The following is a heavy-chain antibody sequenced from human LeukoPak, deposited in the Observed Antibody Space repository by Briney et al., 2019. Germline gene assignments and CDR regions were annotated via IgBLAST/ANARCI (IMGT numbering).Heavy chain of an antibody. CDR2: IKQDGSEK. CDR3: ARAGGSYWMGAKFDY. CDR1: GFTFSSYW. D-gene: IGHD1-26*01. J-gene: IGHJ4*02. Sequence: GGSLRLSCAASGFTFSSYWMSWVRQAPGKGLEWVANIKQDGSEKYYVDSVKGRFTISRDNAKKSLYLQMNSLRAEDTAVYYCARAGGSYWMGAKFDYWGQGSLVTVSS. V-gene: IGHV3-7*03.